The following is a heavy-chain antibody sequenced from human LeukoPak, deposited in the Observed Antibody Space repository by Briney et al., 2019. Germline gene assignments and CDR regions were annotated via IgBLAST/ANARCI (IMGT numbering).Heavy chain of an antibody. V-gene: IGHV3-23*01. Sequence: GGSLRLSCAASGFTFSSYAMSWVRRAPGKGLEWVSAISGSGGSTYYADSVKGRFTISRDNSKNTLYLQMNSLRAEDTAVYYCARGTGSYRYNFRYWGQGTLVTVSS. CDR3: ARGTGSYRYNFRY. D-gene: IGHD3-16*02. CDR2: ISGSGGST. CDR1: GFTFSSYA. J-gene: IGHJ4*02.